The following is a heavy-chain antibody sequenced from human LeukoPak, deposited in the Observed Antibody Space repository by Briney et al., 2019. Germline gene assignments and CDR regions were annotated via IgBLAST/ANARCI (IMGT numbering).Heavy chain of an antibody. Sequence: GGSLRLSCAASGFTFSTYWMHWVRQAPGKGLVWVSRINTDGSSMSYADSVKGRFTISRDNAKNSLYLQMNSLRAEDTAVYYCTRDLMDYDVSTGLHHYYMDVWGQGTTVTVSS. V-gene: IGHV3-74*01. D-gene: IGHD3-9*01. CDR3: TRDLMDYDVSTGLHHYYMDV. CDR1: GFTFSTYW. J-gene: IGHJ6*02. CDR2: INTDGSSM.